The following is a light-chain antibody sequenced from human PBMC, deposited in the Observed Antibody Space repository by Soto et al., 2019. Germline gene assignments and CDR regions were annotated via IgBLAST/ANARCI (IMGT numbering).Light chain of an antibody. CDR1: QSFRGL. CDR3: QQRHMWPIT. J-gene: IGKJ5*01. Sequence: EVVLTQSPVTLSLSPGERATLSCRASQSFRGLLAWYQQKPGQAPRLLIYDAYNRATGIPPRFSGSGSGTDFTLTISSLEPEDSAVYYCQQRHMWPITFGQGRRLEN. V-gene: IGKV3-11*01. CDR2: DAY.